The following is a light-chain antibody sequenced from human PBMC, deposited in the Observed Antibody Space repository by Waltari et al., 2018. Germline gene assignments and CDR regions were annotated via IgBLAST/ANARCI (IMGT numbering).Light chain of an antibody. J-gene: IGKJ5*01. CDR2: HAS. CDR3: HHYHNWPMT. CDR1: QNIGTH. Sequence: DIVMTQSPDTLSVSPGESATLLCRASQNIGTHSAWYQQKPGQTPRPRIYHASISATDIPARFSGSGSGTEFTLTISSLQSEDFAVYYCHHYHNWPMTFGQGTRLEIK. V-gene: IGKV3-15*01.